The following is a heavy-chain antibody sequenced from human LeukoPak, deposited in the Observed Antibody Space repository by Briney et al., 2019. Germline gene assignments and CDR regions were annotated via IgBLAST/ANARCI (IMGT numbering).Heavy chain of an antibody. CDR3: AKDVGYCSGGSCRAFDY. J-gene: IGHJ4*02. D-gene: IGHD2-15*01. Sequence: GGSLRLSCAASGFTFSSYAMSWVRQAPGKGLEWVSAISGGGGSTYYADSVKGRFTISRDNSKNTLYLQMNSLRAEDTAVYYCAKDVGYCSGGSCRAFDYWGQGTLVTVSS. CDR1: GFTFSSYA. V-gene: IGHV3-23*01. CDR2: ISGGGGST.